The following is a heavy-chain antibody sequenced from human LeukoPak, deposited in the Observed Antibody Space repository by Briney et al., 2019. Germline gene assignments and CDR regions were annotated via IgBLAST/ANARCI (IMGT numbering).Heavy chain of an antibody. CDR2: IIPIFGTA. D-gene: IGHD6-6*01. J-gene: IGHJ5*02. CDR1: GGTFSSHA. CDR3: ARDGWEYSSSSAWFDP. Sequence: SVKVSCKASGGTFSSHAISWVRQAPGQGLEWMGGIIPIFGTANYAQKFQGRVTITADKSTSTAYTELSSLRSEDTAVYYCARDGWEYSSSSAWFDPWGQGTLVTVSS. V-gene: IGHV1-69*06.